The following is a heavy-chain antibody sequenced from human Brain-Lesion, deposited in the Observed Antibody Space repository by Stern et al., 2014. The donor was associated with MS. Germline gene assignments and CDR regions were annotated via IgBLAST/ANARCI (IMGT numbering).Heavy chain of an antibody. J-gene: IGHJ6*02. Sequence: QVQLGQSGGEVKKPGASVEVSCKTSGYIFTGYYIHWVRQAPGQGLEWMALINPNTGGTKYAQKFQGRGTMSRDTSISPAYVELSSLTSDDTAVYYCARDQRGITIFGVVTDYYSLGMDVWGQGTTVTVSS. CDR3: ARDQRGITIFGVVTDYYSLGMDV. CDR1: GYIFTGYY. CDR2: INPNTGGT. D-gene: IGHD3-3*01. V-gene: IGHV1-2*02.